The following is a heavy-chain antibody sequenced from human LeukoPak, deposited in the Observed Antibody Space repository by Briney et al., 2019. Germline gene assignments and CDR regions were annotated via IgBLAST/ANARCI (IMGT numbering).Heavy chain of an antibody. CDR2: IIPIFGTA. J-gene: IGHJ5*02. CDR1: GGTFSSYA. CDR3: AARYRVVPAADKGFDP. D-gene: IGHD2-2*01. V-gene: IGHV1-69*13. Sequence: GASVKVSCKASGGTFSSYAISWVRQAPGQGLEWMGGIIPIFGTANYAQKFQGRVTITADESTSTAYMELSSLRSEDTAVYYCAARYRVVPAADKGFDPWGQGTLVTVSS.